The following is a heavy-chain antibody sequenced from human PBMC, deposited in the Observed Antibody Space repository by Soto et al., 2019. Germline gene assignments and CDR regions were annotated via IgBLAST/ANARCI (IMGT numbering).Heavy chain of an antibody. Sequence: QVQLVQSGAEVKKPGSSVKVSCKASGGTFSSYAISWVRQAPGQGLEWMGGIIPIFGTANYAQKFQGRVTITADESTSTAYMELSSLRSEHTAVYYCASPDCSGGSCYSYYYYGMDVWGQGTTVTVSS. D-gene: IGHD2-15*01. CDR1: GGTFSSYA. CDR3: ASPDCSGGSCYSYYYYGMDV. J-gene: IGHJ6*02. CDR2: IIPIFGTA. V-gene: IGHV1-69*01.